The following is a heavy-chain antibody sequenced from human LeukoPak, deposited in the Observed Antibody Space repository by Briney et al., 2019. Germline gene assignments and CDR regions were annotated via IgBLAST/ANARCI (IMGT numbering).Heavy chain of an antibody. CDR2: ISGSGDST. J-gene: IGHJ4*02. CDR3: AKAYYDLWSGYFDF. V-gene: IGHV3-23*01. D-gene: IGHD3-3*01. Sequence: PGGSLSLSSAASGSTFRSYAMSCVRQAPGKGLEGVSGISGSGDSTYYADSLKGRFTVSRDNSKSTLYLQMNSMTAEATAVYYCAKAYYDLWSGYFDFWGQGTLVIVSS. CDR1: GSTFRSYA.